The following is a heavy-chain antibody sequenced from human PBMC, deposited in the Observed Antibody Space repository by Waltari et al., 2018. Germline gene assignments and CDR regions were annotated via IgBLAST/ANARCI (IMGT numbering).Heavy chain of an antibody. CDR1: GGSISSSRYY. CDR2: LYHSGST. Sequence: QLQLQESGPGLVKPSETLSLTCTVSGGSISSSRYYWTWIRQPPGKGLEWIATLYHSGSTYYKASLKSRVIISADTAKNQFSLKLNSVTAADTAVYYCAREFSPSWSYYGMDVWGQGTTVIVSS. D-gene: IGHD3-10*01. V-gene: IGHV4-39*02. CDR3: AREFSPSWSYYGMDV. J-gene: IGHJ6*02.